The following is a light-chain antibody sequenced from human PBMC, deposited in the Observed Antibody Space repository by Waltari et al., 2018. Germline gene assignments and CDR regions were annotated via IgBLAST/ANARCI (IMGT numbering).Light chain of an antibody. V-gene: IGLV2-11*02. CDR3: CSYAGSYTFV. CDR1: SSDVGGYNY. CDR2: DVS. J-gene: IGLJ1*01. Sequence: QSALTQPRSVSGSPGQSVPIPCPGTSSDVGGYNYVSCYQQHPGKAPKLMIYDVSKRPSGVPDRFSGSKSGNTASLTIYGLQAEDEADYYCCSYAGSYTFVFGTGTKVTVL.